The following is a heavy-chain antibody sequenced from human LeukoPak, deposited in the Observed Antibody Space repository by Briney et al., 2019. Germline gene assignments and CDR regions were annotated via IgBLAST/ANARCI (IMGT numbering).Heavy chain of an antibody. CDR3: ARDSHKFDSSGYYPDAFDI. Sequence: GGSLRLSCAASGLTFSGYEMNWVRQAPGKGLEWVSYISSSGSSIYYADSVKGRFTISRDNAKKSLYLQMHSLRAEDTAVYYCARDSHKFDSSGYYPDAFDIWGQGTMVTVSS. V-gene: IGHV3-48*03. CDR2: ISSSGSSI. CDR1: GLTFSGYE. D-gene: IGHD3-22*01. J-gene: IGHJ3*02.